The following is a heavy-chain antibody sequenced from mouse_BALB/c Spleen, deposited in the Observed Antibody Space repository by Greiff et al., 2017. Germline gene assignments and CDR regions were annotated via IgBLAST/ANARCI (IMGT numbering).Heavy chain of an antibody. CDR3: ARSEYGNLYYAMDY. Sequence: EVQLQESGPELVKPGASVKMSCKASGYTFTSYVMHWVKQKPGQGLEWIGYINPYNDGTKYNEKFKGKATLTSDKSSSTAYMELSSLTSEDSAVYYCARSEYGNLYYAMDYWGQGTSVTVSS. CDR2: INPYNDGT. V-gene: IGHV1-14*01. J-gene: IGHJ4*01. CDR1: GYTFTSYV. D-gene: IGHD2-10*02.